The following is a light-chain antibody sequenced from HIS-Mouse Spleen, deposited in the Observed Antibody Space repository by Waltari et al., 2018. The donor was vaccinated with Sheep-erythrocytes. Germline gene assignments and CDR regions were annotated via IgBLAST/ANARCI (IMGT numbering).Light chain of an antibody. Sequence: DIQMTQSPSSLSASVGDRVTITCRASQSISSYLNWYQQKPGKAPKLLIYAASSLQSGVPSRFSSSGSGTDFTLTSSSLQPEDFATYYCQQSYSTPPTFGGGTKVEIK. CDR2: AAS. CDR3: QQSYSTPPT. J-gene: IGKJ4*01. CDR1: QSISSY. V-gene: IGKV1-39*01.